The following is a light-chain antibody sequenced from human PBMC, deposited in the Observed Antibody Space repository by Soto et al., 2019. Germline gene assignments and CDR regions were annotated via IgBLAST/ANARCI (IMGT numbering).Light chain of an antibody. Sequence: QSVLTQPPSASGSPGQSVTISCTVTSSDVGGYNYVSWYQQHPGKAPKLLIYEVSKRPSGVPDRFSGSKSGNTASLTVSGLQTEDEGDYYCSSYGGSNKRYVFGTGTKVTVL. CDR3: SSYGGSNKRYV. CDR2: EVS. CDR1: SSDVGGYNY. V-gene: IGLV2-8*01. J-gene: IGLJ1*01.